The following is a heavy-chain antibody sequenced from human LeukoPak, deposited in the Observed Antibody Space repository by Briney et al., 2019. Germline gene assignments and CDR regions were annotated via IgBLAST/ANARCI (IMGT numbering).Heavy chain of an antibody. CDR2: IYYSGST. V-gene: IGHV4-59*01. Sequence: SETLSLTCTVSGGSISSYYWSWIRQPPGKGLEWIGYIYYSGSTNYNPSLKSRVTISVDTSKNQFSLKLSSVTAADTAVYYCARDFRFLEGAFDIWGQGTMVTVSS. CDR1: GGSISSYY. D-gene: IGHD3-3*01. CDR3: ARDFRFLEGAFDI. J-gene: IGHJ3*02.